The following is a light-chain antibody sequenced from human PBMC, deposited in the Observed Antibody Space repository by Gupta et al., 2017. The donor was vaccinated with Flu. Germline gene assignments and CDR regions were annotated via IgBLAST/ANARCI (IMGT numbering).Light chain of an antibody. CDR2: KND. J-gene: IGLJ3*02. Sequence: SVLTQQPPASGTPGQRVTISCSGSTSNIGTFDVFWYLQVPGAAPRLLIKKNDQRPSGVPARFSGFKSGTSASLAVSGLRPEDEGDYYCVVWDDSLNGRVFGGGTRLTV. V-gene: IGLV1-47*01. CDR3: VVWDDSLNGRV. CDR1: TSNIGTFD.